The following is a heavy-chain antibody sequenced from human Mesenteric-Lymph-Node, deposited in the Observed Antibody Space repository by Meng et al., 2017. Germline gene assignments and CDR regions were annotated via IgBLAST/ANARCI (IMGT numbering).Heavy chain of an antibody. CDR1: GGSISSGDYY. V-gene: IGHV4-30-4*01. J-gene: IGHJ4*02. Sequence: QVQLQESGPGLGKPSQTLYRICTVSGGSISSGDYYWSWIRQPPGKGLEWIGYIYYSGSTYYNPSLKSRVTISVDTSKNQFSLRLSSVTAADTAVYYCARDLGVATSIAGFVYWGQGTLVTVSS. D-gene: IGHD5-12*01. CDR2: IYYSGST. CDR3: ARDLGVATSIAGFVY.